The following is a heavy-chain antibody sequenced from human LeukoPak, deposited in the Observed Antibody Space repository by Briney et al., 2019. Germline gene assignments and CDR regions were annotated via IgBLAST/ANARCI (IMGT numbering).Heavy chain of an antibody. CDR1: GYTFTSYG. V-gene: IGHV1-18*01. D-gene: IGHD3-10*01. J-gene: IGHJ4*02. Sequence: ASVKVSCKASGYTFTSYGISWVRQAPGQGLEWMGWISAYNGNTNYAQRLQGRVTMTTDTSTSTAYMELRSLRSDNTAVYYCARDMVRGVIPDYWGQGTLVTVSS. CDR3: ARDMVRGVIPDY. CDR2: ISAYNGNT.